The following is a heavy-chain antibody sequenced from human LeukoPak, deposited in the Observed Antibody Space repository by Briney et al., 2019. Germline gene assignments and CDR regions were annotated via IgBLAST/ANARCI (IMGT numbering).Heavy chain of an antibody. V-gene: IGHV3-23*01. Sequence: GGSLRLSCAASGFTFSSYAMSWVRQAPGKGLEWVSAISGSGGSTYYADSVKGRFTTSRDNSKNTLYLQMNSLRAEDTAVYFCARGTATEIPPVGPLYYFDYWGQGTLVTVSS. CDR3: ARGTATEIPPVGPLYYFDY. CDR1: GFTFSSYA. J-gene: IGHJ4*02. CDR2: ISGSGGST. D-gene: IGHD5-24*01.